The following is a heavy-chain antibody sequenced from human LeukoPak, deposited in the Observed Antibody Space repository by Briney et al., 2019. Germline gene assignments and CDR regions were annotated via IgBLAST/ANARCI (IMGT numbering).Heavy chain of an antibody. D-gene: IGHD5-18*01. CDR3: AKDNHEDTAMVKDYGMDV. Sequence: GGSLRLSCAASGFTFSSYAMSWVRQAPGKGLEWVSAISGSGGSTYYADAVKGRFTISRDNSKNTLYLQMNSLRAEDTAVYYCAKDNHEDTAMVKDYGMDVWGQGTTVTVSS. V-gene: IGHV3-23*01. CDR2: ISGSGGST. J-gene: IGHJ6*02. CDR1: GFTFSSYA.